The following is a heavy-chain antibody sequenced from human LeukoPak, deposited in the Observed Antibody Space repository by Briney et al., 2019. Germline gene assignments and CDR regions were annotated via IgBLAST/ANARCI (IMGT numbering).Heavy chain of an antibody. V-gene: IGHV4-61*01. CDR2: IYYSGST. CDR3: ARDLGRGYSYGPNWFDP. CDR1: GGSISSSSYY. D-gene: IGHD5-18*01. J-gene: IGHJ5*02. Sequence: PSETLSLTCTVSGGSISSSSYYWSWIRQPPGKGLEWIGYIYYSGSTNYNPSLKSRVTISVDTSKNQFSLKLSSVTAADTAVYYCARDLGRGYSYGPNWFDPWGQGTLVTVSP.